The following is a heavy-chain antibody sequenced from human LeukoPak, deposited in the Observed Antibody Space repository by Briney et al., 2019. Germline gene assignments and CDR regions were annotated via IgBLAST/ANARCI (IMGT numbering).Heavy chain of an antibody. D-gene: IGHD2-2*01. J-gene: IGHJ4*02. CDR2: ISSSGSYI. CDR3: ASSYQPGRQGGQYYFDY. V-gene: IGHV3-21*01. Sequence: GGSLRLSCAASGFTFSSYSMSWVRQAPGKGLEWVSSISSSGSYIYYADSMKGRFTISRDNAKNSLYLQMNSLRAEDTAVYYCASSYQPGRQGGQYYFDYWGQGTLVTVSS. CDR1: GFTFSSYS.